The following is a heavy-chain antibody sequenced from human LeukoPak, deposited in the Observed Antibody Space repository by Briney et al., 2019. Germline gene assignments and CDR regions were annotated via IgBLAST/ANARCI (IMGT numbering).Heavy chain of an antibody. J-gene: IGHJ6*02. D-gene: IGHD3-3*01. Sequence: PGGSLRPSCAASGFTFSSYSMNWVRQAPGKGLEWVSSISSSSTYIYYADSVKGRFIISRDNAKNSLYLQMNSLRAEDTAVYYCARPHPRTVFGVFSYYYGMDVWGQGTTVTVSS. CDR2: ISSSSTYI. CDR3: ARPHPRTVFGVFSYYYGMDV. V-gene: IGHV3-21*01. CDR1: GFTFSSYS.